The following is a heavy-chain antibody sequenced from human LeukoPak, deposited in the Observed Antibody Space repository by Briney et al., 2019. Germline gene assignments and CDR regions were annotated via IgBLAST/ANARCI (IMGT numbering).Heavy chain of an antibody. J-gene: IGHJ4*02. CDR2: ISYDGSNK. CDR1: GFTFSSYA. D-gene: IGHD5-18*01. Sequence: GGSLRLSCAASGFTFSSYAMHWVRQAPGKGLEWVAAISYDGSNKYSADSVKGRFTISRDNSKNTLYLQMNSLRAEDTAVYYCAKDSTVYTYGFDPFDCWGQGTLVTVSS. CDR3: AKDSTVYTYGFDPFDC. V-gene: IGHV3-30*04.